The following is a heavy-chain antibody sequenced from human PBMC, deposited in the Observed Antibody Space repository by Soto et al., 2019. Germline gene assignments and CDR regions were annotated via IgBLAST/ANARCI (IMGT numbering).Heavy chain of an antibody. CDR3: ARIQEDYYDSSGYYDDAFDI. V-gene: IGHV2-26*01. Sequence: QVTLKESGPVLVKPTETLTLTCTVSGFSLSNARMGVSWIRQPPGKALEWLAHIFSNDEKSYSTSLKSRLTISKATSKSQVVLTMTNMDPVDTATYYCARIQEDYYDSSGYYDDAFDIWGQGTMVTVSS. D-gene: IGHD3-22*01. J-gene: IGHJ3*02. CDR1: GFSLSNARMG. CDR2: IFSNDEK.